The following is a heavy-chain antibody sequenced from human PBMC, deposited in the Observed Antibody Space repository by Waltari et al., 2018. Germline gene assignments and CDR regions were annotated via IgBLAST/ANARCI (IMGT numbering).Heavy chain of an antibody. CDR3: ARGSIGSNPLDY. Sequence: QVQLQQWGAGLLKPSETLSLTCGVNAGSLSGYSWAWIRLSPGKGLEWIGEINYSGETDSNPSLKSRVTMTIDTSNNHLSLRLTSVTASDTAIYYCARGSIGSNPLDYWGQGTLVTVSS. CDR1: AGSLSGYS. D-gene: IGHD2-2*03. V-gene: IGHV4-34*02. CDR2: INYSGET. J-gene: IGHJ4*02.